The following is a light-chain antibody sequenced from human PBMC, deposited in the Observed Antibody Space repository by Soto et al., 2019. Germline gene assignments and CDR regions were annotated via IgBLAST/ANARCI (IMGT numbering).Light chain of an antibody. Sequence: QSALTQPASVSGSPGQSITISCTGTSSDIGGYNSVSWYQHHPGKAPKLIIYEVSNRPSGVSYRFSGSKSGNRASLTISRLQAEDDADYYCSSYTRNSTYVFGTGTKLTVL. J-gene: IGLJ1*01. CDR2: EVS. CDR3: SSYTRNSTYV. V-gene: IGLV2-14*01. CDR1: SSDIGGYNS.